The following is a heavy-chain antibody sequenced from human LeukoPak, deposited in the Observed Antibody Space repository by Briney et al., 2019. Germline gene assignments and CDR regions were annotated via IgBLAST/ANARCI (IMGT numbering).Heavy chain of an antibody. CDR3: ASSSIAAVRVMNY. CDR2: IYYSGST. D-gene: IGHD6-13*01. CDR1: GGSISSYY. Sequence: SETLSLTCTVSGGSISSYYWSWIRQPPGKGLEWIGYIYYSGSTNYNPSLKSRVTISVDTSKNQFSLKLSSVAAADTAVYYCASSSIAAVRVMNYWGQGTLVTVSS. J-gene: IGHJ4*02. V-gene: IGHV4-59*08.